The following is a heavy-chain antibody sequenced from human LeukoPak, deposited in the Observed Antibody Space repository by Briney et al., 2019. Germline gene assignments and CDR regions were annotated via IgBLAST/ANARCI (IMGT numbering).Heavy chain of an antibody. Sequence: PSETLSLTCTVSGGSISSYYWSWIRQPPGKGLEWIGYIYYSGSTNYNPSLKSRVTISVDTSKNQFSLKLSSVTAADTAVYYCARGYYGDYQKGTRFDPWGQGTLVTVSS. J-gene: IGHJ5*02. CDR1: GGSISSYY. CDR3: ARGYYGDYQKGTRFDP. CDR2: IYYSGST. D-gene: IGHD4-17*01. V-gene: IGHV4-59*08.